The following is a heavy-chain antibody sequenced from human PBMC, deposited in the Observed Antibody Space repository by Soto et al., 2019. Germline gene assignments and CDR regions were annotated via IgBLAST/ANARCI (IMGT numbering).Heavy chain of an antibody. V-gene: IGHV4-34*01. CDR3: ASYHYYDFWVGSRHYMDA. Sequence: PLETLPLTCAVYGLSFSGYYWILIRQPPGKGLEWIGEINHSGSTNYNPSLKSRVTISADTSKHQFSLRLSSVTAADSAIYYCASYHYYDFWVGSRHYMDAWGKGTTVTVSS. J-gene: IGHJ6*03. D-gene: IGHD3-3*01. CDR2: INHSGST. CDR1: GLSFSGYY.